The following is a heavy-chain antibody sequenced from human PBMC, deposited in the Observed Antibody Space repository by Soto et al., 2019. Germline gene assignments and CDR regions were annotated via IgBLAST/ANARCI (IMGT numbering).Heavy chain of an antibody. CDR2: IYYSGSA. D-gene: IGHD6-13*01. Sequence: PSETLSLTCTVSGGSISSYYWSWIRQPPGKGLEWIGYIYYSGSANYNPSLKSRVTISVDTSKNQFSLKLSSVTAADTAVYYCARDLRSIAAAGTGGWFDPWGQGTLVTVSS. J-gene: IGHJ5*02. V-gene: IGHV4-59*01. CDR3: ARDLRSIAAAGTGGWFDP. CDR1: GGSISSYY.